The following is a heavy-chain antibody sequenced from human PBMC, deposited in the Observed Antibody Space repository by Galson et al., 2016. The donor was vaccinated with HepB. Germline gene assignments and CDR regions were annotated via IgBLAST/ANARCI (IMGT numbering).Heavy chain of an antibody. CDR1: GFTFSTYA. CDR3: AKSPFGYSTSSGCYALDD. CDR2: LAHDGTNK. V-gene: IGHV3-30*18. Sequence: SLRLSFAASGFTFSTYAMHWVRQAPGKGLEWVAVLAHDGTNKHYADSVQGRFTISRDNSKNTLYLQMNSLRGDETAVYYCAKSPFGYSTSSGCYALDDWRQGVLVTVAS. J-gene: IGHJ4*02. D-gene: IGHD2-2*03.